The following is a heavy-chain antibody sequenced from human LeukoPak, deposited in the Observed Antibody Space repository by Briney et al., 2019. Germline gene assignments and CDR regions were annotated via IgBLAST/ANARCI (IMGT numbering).Heavy chain of an antibody. CDR2: MNPNSGNT. J-gene: IGHJ4*02. D-gene: IGHD3-10*01. CDR3: ARRSRSYGSGNIGGY. V-gene: IGHV1-8*01. CDR1: GYTFTSYD. Sequence: ASAKVSCKASGYTFTSYDINWVRQATGQGLEWMGWMNPNSGNTGYAQKFQGRVTMTRNTSISTAYMELSSLRSEDTAVYYCARRSRSYGSGNIGGYWGQGTLVTVSS.